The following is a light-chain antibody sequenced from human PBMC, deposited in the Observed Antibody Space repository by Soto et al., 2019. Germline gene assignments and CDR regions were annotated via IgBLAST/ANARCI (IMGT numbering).Light chain of an antibody. J-gene: IGKJ2*01. Sequence: EIVLTQSPATLSLSPGERATLSCRASQSVSSYLAWYQQKPGQAPRLLIYDASNRATGIPARFSGSGSGTDFSLTISCLEPEDFAVYYCQQRSNWLMYIFGQGTMLEIK. CDR1: QSVSSY. V-gene: IGKV3-11*01. CDR2: DAS. CDR3: QQRSNWLMYI.